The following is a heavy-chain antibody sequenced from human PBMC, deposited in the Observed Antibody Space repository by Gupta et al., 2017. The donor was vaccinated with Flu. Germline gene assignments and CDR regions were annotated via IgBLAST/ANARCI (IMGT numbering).Heavy chain of an antibody. J-gene: IGHJ1*01. CDR2: ISDDGNDK. D-gene: IGHD6-13*01. CDR3: AKEIDSSNWYSTYFQH. Sequence: YVMHWVRQAPGKGLEWVAVISDDGNDKYYADSGKGRFSISRDSSKNTLYLQMNSLRAEDTAVYYCAKEIDSSNWYSTYFQHWGQGTRVTVSS. CDR1: YV. V-gene: IGHV3-30*18.